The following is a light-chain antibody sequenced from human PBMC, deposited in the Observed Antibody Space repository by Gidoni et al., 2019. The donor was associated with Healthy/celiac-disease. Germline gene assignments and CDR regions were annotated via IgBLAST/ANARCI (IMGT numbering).Light chain of an antibody. Sequence: EIGLTQAPATLSLSPGERATLSCRASQSVSSYLAWYQQKPGQAPRLLIYDASNRATGIPARFSGSGSGTDFTLLISSLEPEDFAVYYCQPRSNWPPTFGGXTKVEIK. V-gene: IGKV3-11*01. CDR3: QPRSNWPPT. J-gene: IGKJ4*01. CDR2: DAS. CDR1: QSVSSY.